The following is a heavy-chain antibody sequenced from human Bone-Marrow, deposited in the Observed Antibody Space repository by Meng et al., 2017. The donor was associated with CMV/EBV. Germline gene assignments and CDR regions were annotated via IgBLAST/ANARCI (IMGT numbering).Heavy chain of an antibody. D-gene: IGHD1-26*01. CDR2: IYHSGST. V-gene: IGHV4-4*02. J-gene: IGHJ4*02. CDR3: ARRYSGSYWG. Sequence: LTCAVSGVSSSRSNWWSWVRQPPGKGLEWIGEIYHSGSTNYNPSLKSRVTISVDKSKNQFSLSLSSVTAADTAVYYCARRYSGSYWGWGQGTLVTVSS. CDR1: GVSSSRSNW.